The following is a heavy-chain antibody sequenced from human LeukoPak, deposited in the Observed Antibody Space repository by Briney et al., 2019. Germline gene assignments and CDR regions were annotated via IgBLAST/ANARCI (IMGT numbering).Heavy chain of an antibody. J-gene: IGHJ4*02. CDR2: IKSKTDGGTT. CDR3: TTDTGYYGSGSNYFDY. D-gene: IGHD3-10*01. V-gene: IGHV3-15*01. Sequence: GGSLRLSCAASGFTVSSNYMSWVRQAPGKGLEWVGRIKSKTDGGTTDYAAPVKGRFTISRDDSKNTLYLQMNSLKTEDTAVYYCTTDTGYYGSGSNYFDYWGQGTLVTVSS. CDR1: GFTVSSNY.